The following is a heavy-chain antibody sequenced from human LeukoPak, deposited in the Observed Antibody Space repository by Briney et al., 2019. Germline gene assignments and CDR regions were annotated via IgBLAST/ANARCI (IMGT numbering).Heavy chain of an antibody. Sequence: ASVKVSCKASGYTFTGYYMHWVRQAPGQRLEWMGWINPKSGGTDYAQNFQGRVTMTRDTSISTAYMELSRLRSDDTAVYYCARGNPVDFWGQGILVTVSS. CDR2: INPKSGGT. CDR3: ARGNPVDF. J-gene: IGHJ4*02. CDR1: GYTFTGYY. V-gene: IGHV1-2*02.